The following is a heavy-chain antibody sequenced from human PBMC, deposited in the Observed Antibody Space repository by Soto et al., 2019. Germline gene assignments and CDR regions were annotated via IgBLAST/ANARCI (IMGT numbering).Heavy chain of an antibody. CDR1: GGTFSSYA. D-gene: IGHD2-2*01. V-gene: IGHV1-69*01. Sequence: QVQLVQSGAEVKKPGSSVKVSCKASGGTFSSYAIIWVRQAPGQGLEWMGGIIPIFGTANYAQKFQGRVTITADESTSTAYMELSSLRSEDTAVYYCARDRYVPYQLPPLNYFDYWGQGTLVTVSS. CDR3: ARDRYVPYQLPPLNYFDY. CDR2: IIPIFGTA. J-gene: IGHJ4*02.